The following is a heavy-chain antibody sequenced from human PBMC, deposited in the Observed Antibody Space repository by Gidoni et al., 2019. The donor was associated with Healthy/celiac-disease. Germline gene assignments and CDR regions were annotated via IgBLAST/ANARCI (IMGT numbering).Heavy chain of an antibody. CDR3: ARDGTNDYGGNYVRDY. Sequence: EVQLVESGGGLVKPGGSLRLSCAASGFTFSSYSMNWVRQAPGKGLEWVSSISSSSSYIYYADSVKGRFTISRDNAKNSLYLQMNSLRAEDTAVYYCARDGTNDYGGNYVRDYWGQGTLVTVSS. V-gene: IGHV3-21*01. CDR1: GFTFSSYS. J-gene: IGHJ4*02. CDR2: ISSSSSYI. D-gene: IGHD4-17*01.